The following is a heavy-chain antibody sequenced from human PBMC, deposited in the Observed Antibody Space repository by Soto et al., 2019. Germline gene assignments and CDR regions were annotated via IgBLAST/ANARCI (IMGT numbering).Heavy chain of an antibody. Sequence: EVQLLESGGGLVQPGGSLRLSCEASGFTFSSYAMKWVRQAPGKGLEWVSSINEAGDDTYYANSVRGRFTISRDNSKNTLNLQMNSLRDEDTTTYYCAKLLAHGIVRVTGIDSWGQGTLVTVSS. J-gene: IGHJ4*02. V-gene: IGHV3-23*01. CDR2: INEAGDDT. CDR1: GFTFSSYA. D-gene: IGHD1-26*01. CDR3: AKLLAHGIVRVTGIDS.